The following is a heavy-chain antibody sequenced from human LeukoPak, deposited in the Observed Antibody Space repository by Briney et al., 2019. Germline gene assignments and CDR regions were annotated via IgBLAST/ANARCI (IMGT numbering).Heavy chain of an antibody. J-gene: IGHJ3*02. CDR2: ISSNGKTI. CDR1: GFTFSSYN. V-gene: IGHV3-48*02. D-gene: IGHD2-2*03. Sequence: GGSLRLSCATSGFTFSSYNMNWVRQAPGKGLEWVSFISSNGKTIHYADSVKGRFTISRDNAKNSLYLQMDSLRDDDTAVYHCARVDDLDAFDMWGQGTLVTVSS. CDR3: ARVDDLDAFDM.